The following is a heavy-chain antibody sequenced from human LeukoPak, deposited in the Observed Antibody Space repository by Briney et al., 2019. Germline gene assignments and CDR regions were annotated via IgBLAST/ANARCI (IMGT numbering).Heavy chain of an antibody. J-gene: IGHJ4*02. CDR3: VRGGPIVVVPAAIRAHDY. D-gene: IGHD2-2*02. CDR1: GGSFSGYY. CDR2: INHSGST. V-gene: IGHV4-34*01. Sequence: SETLSLTCAVYGGSFSGYYWSWIRQPPGKGLEWIGEINHSGSTNYNPSLKSRVTISVDTSKNQFSLKLSSVTAADTAVYYCVRGGPIVVVPAAIRAHDYWGQGTLVTVSS.